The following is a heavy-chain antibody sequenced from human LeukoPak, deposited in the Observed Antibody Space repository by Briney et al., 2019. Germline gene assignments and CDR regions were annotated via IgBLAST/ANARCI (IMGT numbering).Heavy chain of an antibody. CDR1: GYSFTSYW. J-gene: IGHJ5*02. CDR3: ASRQGYCSSTSCPGWWFDP. Sequence: PGESLKISCKGSGYSFTSYWIGWVRQMPGQGLEWMGIIYPGDSDTRYSPSFQGQVTISADKSISTAYLQWSSLKASDTAMYYCASRQGYCSSTSCPGWWFDPWGQGTLVTVSS. V-gene: IGHV5-51*01. CDR2: IYPGDSDT. D-gene: IGHD2-2*01.